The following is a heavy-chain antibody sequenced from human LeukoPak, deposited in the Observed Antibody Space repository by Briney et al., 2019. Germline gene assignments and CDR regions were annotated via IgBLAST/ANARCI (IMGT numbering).Heavy chain of an antibody. CDR3: AKDPYYYDGSGYYYEYFLH. J-gene: IGHJ1*01. V-gene: IGHV3-23*01. D-gene: IGHD3-22*01. CDR2: ITDSGGRT. Sequence: GGSLRLSCAASGFTFSDYYMSWIRQAPGKGLEWVSTITDSGGRTFYADSLKGRFTISRDNSKKMLYLQMNSLRAEDTAVYYCAKDPYYYDGSGYYYEYFLHWGQGTLVTVSS. CDR1: GFTFSDYY.